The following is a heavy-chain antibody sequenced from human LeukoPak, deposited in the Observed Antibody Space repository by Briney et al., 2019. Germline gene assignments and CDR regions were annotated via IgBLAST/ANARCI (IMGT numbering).Heavy chain of an antibody. J-gene: IGHJ4*02. CDR3: ARVPPVVGANDY. Sequence: SETLSLTCAVYGGSFSGYYWSWIRQPPGKGLEWIGEINHSGSTNYNPSLKSRVTISVDTSKNQFSLKLSSVTAADTAVYYCARVPPVVGANDYWGQGTLVTVSS. D-gene: IGHD1-26*01. V-gene: IGHV4-34*01. CDR2: INHSGST. CDR1: GGSFSGYY.